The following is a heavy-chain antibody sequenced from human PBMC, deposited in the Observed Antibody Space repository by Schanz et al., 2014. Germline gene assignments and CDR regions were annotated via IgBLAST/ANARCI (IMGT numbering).Heavy chain of an antibody. CDR2: INQSGDT. Sequence: QVQLQPWGAGLLKPSETLSLTCAVSGGSFSGYYWSWIRQPPDTGLEWIGEINQSGDTNYNPSLKSRVTISVDTSNNQFPQKLRSVTAADTAVYYCARLYCSTPGCYVSPNGFAKDYWGQGTLVTVSS. CDR1: GGSFSGYY. CDR3: ARLYCSTPGCYVSPNGFAKDY. D-gene: IGHD2-2*01. V-gene: IGHV4-34*01. J-gene: IGHJ4*02.